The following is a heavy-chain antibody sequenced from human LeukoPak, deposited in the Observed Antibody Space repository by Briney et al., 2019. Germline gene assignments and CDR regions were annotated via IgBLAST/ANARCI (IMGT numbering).Heavy chain of an antibody. CDR3: ATSHDYSSSWYSGRHYYGMDV. J-gene: IGHJ6*02. V-gene: IGHV3-30*03. CDR1: GFTFSSYG. Sequence: GGSLRLSCAASGFTFSSYGMHWVRQAPGKGLEWVAVISYDGSNKYYADSVKGRFTISRDNSKNTLYLQMNSLRAEDTAVYYCATSHDYSSSWYSGRHYYGMDVWGQGTTVTVSS. D-gene: IGHD6-13*01. CDR2: ISYDGSNK.